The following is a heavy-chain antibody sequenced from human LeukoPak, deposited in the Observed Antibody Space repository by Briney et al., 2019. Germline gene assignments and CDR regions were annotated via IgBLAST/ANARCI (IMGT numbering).Heavy chain of an antibody. CDR1: GGSIRSSSYF. D-gene: IGHD2-2*01. V-gene: IGHV4-39*01. Sequence: SETLSLTCTVSGGSIRSSSYFWGWIRQPPGKGLEWIGSIYYSGNTYYNPSLKSRVTISVDTSKNQFSLNLSSVTAADTAVYHCASFLGYCSRTSCYGWFDPWGQGTLVSVSS. CDR3: ASFLGYCSRTSCYGWFDP. J-gene: IGHJ5*02. CDR2: IYYSGNT.